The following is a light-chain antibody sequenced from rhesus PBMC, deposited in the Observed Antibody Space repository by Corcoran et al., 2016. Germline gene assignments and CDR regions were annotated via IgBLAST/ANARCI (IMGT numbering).Light chain of an antibody. CDR2: EVI. V-gene: IGLV2-13*03. Sequence: QAAPTQSPSVSGSPGQSVTISCIGTSRDIGGSNRVSWYQLHPGKAPKVLIYEVIKRPSGVSDRFSGSKSGNTASLTISGLQVEDEADYYCSSYATFNTFTFGSGTRLTVL. J-gene: IGLJ1*01. CDR3: SSYATFNTFT. CDR1: SRDIGGSNR.